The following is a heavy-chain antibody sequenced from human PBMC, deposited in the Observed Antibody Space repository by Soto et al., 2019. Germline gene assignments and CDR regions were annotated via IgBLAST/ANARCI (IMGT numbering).Heavy chain of an antibody. CDR3: AKERAVATIFWSSGMDA. Sequence: VGSLRLSCAASGFTFSSYAMSWVRQAPGKGLEWVSAISGSGGSTYYADSVKGRFTISRDNSKNTLYLQMNSLRAEDTAVYYCAKERAVATIFWSSGMDAWGQGTTVTVSS. CDR1: GFTFSSYA. V-gene: IGHV3-23*01. CDR2: ISGSGGST. J-gene: IGHJ6*02. D-gene: IGHD5-12*01.